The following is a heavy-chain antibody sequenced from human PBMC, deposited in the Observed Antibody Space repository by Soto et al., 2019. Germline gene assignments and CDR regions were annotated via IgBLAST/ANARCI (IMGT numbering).Heavy chain of an antibody. J-gene: IGHJ4*02. V-gene: IGHV2-5*01. CDR2: IYWNDDK. CDR1: GFSLSTSGVG. D-gene: IGHD2-15*01. Sequence: QITLKESGPTLVKPTQTLTLTCTFSGFSLSTSGVGVGWIRQPPGKALEWLALIYWNDDKRYSPSLKSRLTITKDTTKNQVVLKMTNMDPVDTATYYCAHSMGYCSGGSCYLGYWGQGTLVTVSS. CDR3: AHSMGYCSGGSCYLGY.